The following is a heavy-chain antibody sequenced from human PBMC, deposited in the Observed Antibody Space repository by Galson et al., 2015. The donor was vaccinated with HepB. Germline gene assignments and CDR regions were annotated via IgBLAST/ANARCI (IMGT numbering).Heavy chain of an antibody. D-gene: IGHD5-12*01. V-gene: IGHV3-30*18. CDR3: AKSGSWATWDYYYYGMDV. J-gene: IGHJ6*02. CDR1: GFTFSSYG. Sequence: SLRLSCAASGFTFSSYGMHWVRQAPGKGLEWVAVISYDGSNKYYADSVKGRFTISRDNSKNTLYLQMNSLRAEDTAVYYCAKSGSWATWDYYYYGMDVWGQGTTVTVSS. CDR2: ISYDGSNK.